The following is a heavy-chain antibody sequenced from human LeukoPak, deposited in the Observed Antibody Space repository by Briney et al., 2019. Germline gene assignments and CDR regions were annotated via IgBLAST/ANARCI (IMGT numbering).Heavy chain of an antibody. CDR3: ARRAPGKLAADY. J-gene: IGHJ4*02. Sequence: GASVKVSCKASGYTFTNYGISWVRQAPGQGLEWMGWSGPYNGNTNYAQKFQGRITMTTDTSTSTAYMELRSLRSDDTAMYYCARRAPGKLAADYWGQGTLVTVSS. D-gene: IGHD1-1*01. V-gene: IGHV1-18*01. CDR1: GYTFTNYG. CDR2: SGPYNGNT.